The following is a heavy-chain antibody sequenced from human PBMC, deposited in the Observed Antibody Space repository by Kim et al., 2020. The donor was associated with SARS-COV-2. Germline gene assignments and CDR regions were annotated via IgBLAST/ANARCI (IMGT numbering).Heavy chain of an antibody. V-gene: IGHV3-49*04. CDR1: GFTLGDYA. D-gene: IGHD5-18*01. CDR3: AGGDNTGYIGTLSF. CDR2: IRSNGNGGTT. Sequence: GGSLRLSCRVSGFTLGDYAMSWVRQAPGKGLEWLGFIRSNGNGGTTEYAASVKGRFTISRDDSKSVAYLQMNSLKIEDTAVYYCAGGDNTGYIGTLSFWGQGTLVTVSS. J-gene: IGHJ4*02.